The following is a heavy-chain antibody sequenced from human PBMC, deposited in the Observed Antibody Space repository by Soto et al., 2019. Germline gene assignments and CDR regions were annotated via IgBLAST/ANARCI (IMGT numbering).Heavy chain of an antibody. V-gene: IGHV4-59*01. CDR1: GGSISSYY. J-gene: IGHJ4*02. D-gene: IGHD3-10*01. Sequence: SETLSLTCTVSGGSISSYYWSWIRQPPGKGLEWIGYIYYSGSTNYNPSLKSRVTISVDTSKNQFSLKLSSVTAADTAVYYCARAKYYYGSGSSFGYWGQGTQVTVSS. CDR2: IYYSGST. CDR3: ARAKYYYGSGSSFGY.